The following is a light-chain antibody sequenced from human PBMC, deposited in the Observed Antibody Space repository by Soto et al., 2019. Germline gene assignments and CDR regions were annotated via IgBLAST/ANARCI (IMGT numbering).Light chain of an antibody. J-gene: IGLJ2*01. CDR3: QAWDSSTVL. CDR1: KLGDKY. Sequence: SYELTQPPSVSVSPGQTASITCSGDKLGDKYACWYQQKPGQSPVLVIYQGIKRPSGIPERFSGSNSGNTATLTISGTQAMDEADYYCQAWDSSTVLFGGGTKLTVL. CDR2: QGI. V-gene: IGLV3-1*01.